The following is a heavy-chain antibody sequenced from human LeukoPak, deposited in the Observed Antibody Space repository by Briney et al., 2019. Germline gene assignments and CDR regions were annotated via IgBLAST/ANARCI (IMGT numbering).Heavy chain of an antibody. J-gene: IGHJ5*02. D-gene: IGHD3-10*01. CDR2: IYTSGST. CDR1: GGSINSYY. V-gene: IGHV4-4*07. CDR3: ARVPFTLLRGPDNWFDP. Sequence: SETLSLTCTVSGGSINSYYWSWIRQPAGKGLEWIGRIYTSGSTNYNPSLKSRVTMSVDTSKNQFSLKLSSVTAADTAVYYCARVPFTLLRGPDNWFDPWSQGALVTVSS.